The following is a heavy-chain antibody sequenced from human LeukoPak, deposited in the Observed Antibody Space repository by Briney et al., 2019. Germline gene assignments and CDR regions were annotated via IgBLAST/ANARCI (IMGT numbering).Heavy chain of an antibody. CDR3: ARLGDDSSGYYYAPAWFDP. CDR1: GGSTSSSRFY. V-gene: IGHV4-39*01. Sequence: PSETLSLTCSVSGGSTSSSRFYWGWIRQPPGKGLEWIGSIYYSGSTYYNPSLRSRVTISVDTSKNQFSLKLSSVTAADTAVYYCARLGDDSSGYYYAPAWFDPWGQGTLVTVSS. D-gene: IGHD3-22*01. J-gene: IGHJ5*02. CDR2: IYYSGST.